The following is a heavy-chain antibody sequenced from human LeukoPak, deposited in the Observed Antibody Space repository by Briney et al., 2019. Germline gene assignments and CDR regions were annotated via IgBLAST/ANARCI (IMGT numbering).Heavy chain of an antibody. V-gene: IGHV1-24*01. D-gene: IGHD6-13*01. CDR2: FDPEDGET. CDR3: ARDWYSSSCLDY. Sequence: ASVKVSCKVSGYTLTELSMHWVRQAPGKGLEWMGGFDPEDGETIYAQKFQGRVTMTEDTSTDTAYMELSSLRSDDTAVYYCARDWYSSSCLDYWGQGTLVTVSS. CDR1: GYTLTELS. J-gene: IGHJ4*02.